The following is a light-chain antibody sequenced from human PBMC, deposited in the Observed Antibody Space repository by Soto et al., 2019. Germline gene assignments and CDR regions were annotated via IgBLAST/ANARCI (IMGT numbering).Light chain of an antibody. CDR1: QSVSSH. Sequence: EIVLTQCRASVCLSAGARATVSCRASQSVSSHLAWYQQKRGQAPRLLIYGASNRATGIPDRFSGSGSGTDFTLSISRLEPEDFAVYYCKQYGSSPISFGQGTRLEIK. V-gene: IGKV3-20*01. CDR2: GAS. CDR3: KQYGSSPIS. J-gene: IGKJ5*01.